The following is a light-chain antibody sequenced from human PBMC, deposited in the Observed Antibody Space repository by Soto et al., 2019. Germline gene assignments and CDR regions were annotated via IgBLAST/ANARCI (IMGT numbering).Light chain of an antibody. CDR1: ASVNSAY. V-gene: IGKV3-20*01. Sequence: VLTQSPVTLSLSHGESATLSCRASASVNSAYLAWYQHRPAQAPRLLIYGALGRATGVPDRFSGSGSGTEVALTVTRLEPADFALYCCQQYGYSPWTGGLGTKV. J-gene: IGKJ1*01. CDR2: GAL. CDR3: QQYGYSPWT.